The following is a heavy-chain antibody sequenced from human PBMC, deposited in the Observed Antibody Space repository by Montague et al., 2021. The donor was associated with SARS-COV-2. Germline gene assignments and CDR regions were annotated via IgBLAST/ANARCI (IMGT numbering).Heavy chain of an antibody. Sequence: SETLSLTCTVSGGSIGSGAYFGAWIRQPPGKGLEWIGSVYYTGNTXYNPSLKSRVTISVDSSKNQFSLTVSSVTAADTAVYYCARRTPAGGVFDYWGQGTLVTVSS. J-gene: IGHJ4*02. CDR3: ARRTPAGGVFDY. V-gene: IGHV4-39*01. CDR2: VYYTGNT. CDR1: GGSIGSGAYF. D-gene: IGHD4-23*01.